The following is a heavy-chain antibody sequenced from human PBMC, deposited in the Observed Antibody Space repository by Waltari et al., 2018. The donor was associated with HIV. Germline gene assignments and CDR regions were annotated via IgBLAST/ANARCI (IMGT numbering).Heavy chain of an antibody. J-gene: IGHJ4*02. V-gene: IGHV3-74*01. CDR1: GFTFSSYW. D-gene: IGHD3-22*01. CDR2: INSDGSST. CDR3: CSGSGYYSPDY. Sequence: EVQLVESGGGLVQPGGSLRLSCAASGFTFSSYWMHWVRQAPGKGLVWVSRINSDGSSTSYADSVKGRFTISRDNGKNTLYLQMNSLRAEDTAVYYCCSGSGYYSPDYWGQGTLVTVSS.